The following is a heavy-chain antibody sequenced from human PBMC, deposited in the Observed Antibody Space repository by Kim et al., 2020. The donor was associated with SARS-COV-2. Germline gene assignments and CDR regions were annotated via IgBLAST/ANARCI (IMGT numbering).Heavy chain of an antibody. V-gene: IGHV4-31*03. CDR3: ARDLGTSNDALDV. CDR1: GGSISSGNYY. CDR2: IYKIGTA. J-gene: IGHJ3*01. Sequence: SETLSLTCSVSGGSISSGNYYWTWIRQRPGKGLEWLGYIYKIGTAYYNPSLKSRTSISMDTSKNQFSLRMTSVTAADTAVYFCARDLGTSNDALDVWGQGTVVSVSP.